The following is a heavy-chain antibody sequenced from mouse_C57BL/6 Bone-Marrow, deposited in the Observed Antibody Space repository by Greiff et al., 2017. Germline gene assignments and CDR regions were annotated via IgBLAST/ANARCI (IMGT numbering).Heavy chain of an antibody. CDR1: GYSITSGYY. CDR2: ISYDGSN. D-gene: IGHD2-4*01. CDR3: ARDQGLQFDY. V-gene: IGHV3-6*01. Sequence: EVQRVESGPGLVKPSQSLSLTCSVTGYSITSGYYWNWIRQFPGNKLEWMGYISYDGSNNYNPSLKNRISITRDTSKNQFFLKLNSVTTEDTATYYCARDQGLQFDYWGQGTTLTVSS. J-gene: IGHJ2*01.